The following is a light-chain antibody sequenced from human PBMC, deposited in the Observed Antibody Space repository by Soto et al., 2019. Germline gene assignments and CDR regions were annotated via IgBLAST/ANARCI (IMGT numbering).Light chain of an antibody. CDR2: WAS. Sequence: DIVMTQSPDSLAVSLGERATINCKSSQSIISSSTNKNYLAWYQQKPGQPPKLLIYWASTREFGVPDRFSGSGSGTDFILTISSLQAEEVAVYYCQQYLSTPLTFGGGTKVEIK. J-gene: IGKJ4*01. CDR1: QSIISSSTNKNY. CDR3: QQYLSTPLT. V-gene: IGKV4-1*01.